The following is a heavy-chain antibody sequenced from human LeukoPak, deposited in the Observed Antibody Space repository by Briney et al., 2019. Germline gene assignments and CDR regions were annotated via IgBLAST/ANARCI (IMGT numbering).Heavy chain of an antibody. CDR2: ISSSSSYI. CDR1: GLTFSSYS. J-gene: IGHJ3*02. V-gene: IGHV3-21*01. D-gene: IGHD1-1*01. CDR3: ARATTGTTGAFDI. Sequence: GGSLRLSCAATGLTFSSYSMNLVRQAPGKGLEWVSSISSSSSYIYYADSVKGRFTISRDNAKNSLYLQMNSLRAEDTAVYYCARATTGTTGAFDIWGQGTMVTVSS.